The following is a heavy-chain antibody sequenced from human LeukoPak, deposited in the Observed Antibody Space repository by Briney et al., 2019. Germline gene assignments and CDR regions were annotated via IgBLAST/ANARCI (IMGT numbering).Heavy chain of an antibody. D-gene: IGHD6-13*01. CDR1: GFTFSNAW. J-gene: IGHJ4*02. V-gene: IGHV3-15*01. CDR3: TTAGGYSSSWYNFGY. Sequence: PGGSLRLSCAASGFTFSNAWMSWVRQAPGKGLEWVGRIKRKTDGGTADHAAPVKGRFTISRDDSKDTLYLQMNSLKTEDTAVYYCTTAGGYSSSWYNFGYWGQGTLVTVSS. CDR2: IKRKTDGGTA.